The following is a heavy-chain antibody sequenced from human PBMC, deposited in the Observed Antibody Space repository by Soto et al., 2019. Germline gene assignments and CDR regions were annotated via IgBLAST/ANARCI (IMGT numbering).Heavy chain of an antibody. D-gene: IGHD4-17*01. Sequence: PVKVSCQASGGTLSSYAISWVRQAPGQGLEWMGGIIPIFGTANYAQKFQGRVTITADESTSTAYMELSSLRSEDTAVYYCARPSTVVKDAFDIWGQGTMVTVSS. J-gene: IGHJ3*02. CDR2: IIPIFGTA. V-gene: IGHV1-69*13. CDR3: ARPSTVVKDAFDI. CDR1: GGTLSSYA.